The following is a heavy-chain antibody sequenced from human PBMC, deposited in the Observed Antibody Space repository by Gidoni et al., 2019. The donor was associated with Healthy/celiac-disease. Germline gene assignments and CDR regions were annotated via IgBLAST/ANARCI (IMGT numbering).Heavy chain of an antibody. CDR1: GLTFSSYG. D-gene: IGHD5-12*01. CDR3: ATIVATNRFDY. V-gene: IGHV3-33*01. Sequence: QVQLVESGGGVVKHGRSRRLSCAASGLTFSSYGMHWVRPAPGKGREWVAVICYDGSNKYYADSVKARFTISRVNSKNTLYLQMNSLSAEDTAVYYCATIVATNRFDYWGQGTLVTVSS. J-gene: IGHJ4*02. CDR2: ICYDGSNK.